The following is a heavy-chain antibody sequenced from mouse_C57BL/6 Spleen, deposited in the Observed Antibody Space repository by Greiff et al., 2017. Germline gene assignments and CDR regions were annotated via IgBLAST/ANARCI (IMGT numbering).Heavy chain of an antibody. CDR2: IDPSDSYT. CDR1: GYTFTSYW. D-gene: IGHD1-1*01. V-gene: IGHV1-69*01. Sequence: QVQLQQPGAELVMPGASVKLSCKASGYTFTSYWMHWVKQRPGQGLEWIGEIDPSDSYTNYNQKFKGKSTLTVDKSSSTAYMQLSSLKSEDSAVYYCARGTTVVATLAYWGQGTLVTVSA. CDR3: ARGTTVVATLAY. J-gene: IGHJ3*01.